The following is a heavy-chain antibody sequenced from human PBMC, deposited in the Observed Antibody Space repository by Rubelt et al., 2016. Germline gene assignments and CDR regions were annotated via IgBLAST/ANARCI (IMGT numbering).Heavy chain of an antibody. V-gene: IGHV4-59*10. CDR2: IYSSGIT. CDR1: GGSFSGYY. CDR3: ARDSGGGYYYYYNGMDV. Sequence: QVQLQQWGAGLLKPSETLSLTCAVYGGSFSGYYWSWIRQPPGKGLEWIGRIYSSGITNYNPSLKSRVIMSVDTSKNQFSRKLSSGTAAETAVYYCARDSGGGYYYYYNGMDVWGQGTTVTVSS. D-gene: IGHD5-12*01. J-gene: IGHJ6*02.